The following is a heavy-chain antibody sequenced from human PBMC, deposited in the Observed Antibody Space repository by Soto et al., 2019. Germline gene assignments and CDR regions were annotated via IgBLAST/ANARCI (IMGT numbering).Heavy chain of an antibody. CDR2: IYYSRST. V-gene: IGHV4-59*01. J-gene: IGHJ3*02. Sequence: QVQLQESGPGLVKPSETLSLTCTVSGGSISSYYWSWIRQPPGKGLEYIGYIYYSRSTNYNPSLKSRVTISADTSMTQCSLKLSSVTAADTAVYYCASTIVVVVAATGHDAFDIWGQGTMVTVSS. D-gene: IGHD2-15*01. CDR1: GGSISSYY. CDR3: ASTIVVVVAATGHDAFDI.